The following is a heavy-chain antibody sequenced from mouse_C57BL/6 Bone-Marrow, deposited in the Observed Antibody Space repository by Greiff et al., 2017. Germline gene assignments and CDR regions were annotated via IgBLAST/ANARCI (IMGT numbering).Heavy chain of an antibody. CDR1: GYTFTSYW. CDR3: ARTTTVVAPYFDY. V-gene: IGHV1-50*01. J-gene: IGHJ2*01. D-gene: IGHD1-1*01. CDR2: IDPSDSYT. Sequence: QVQLQQPGAELVKPGASVTLSCKASGYTFTSYWMQCVKQRPGQGLEWIGEIDPSDSYTNYNQKFKGKATLTVDTSASTAYMQLSSLTSEDSAVYYCARTTTVVAPYFDYWGQGTTLTVSS.